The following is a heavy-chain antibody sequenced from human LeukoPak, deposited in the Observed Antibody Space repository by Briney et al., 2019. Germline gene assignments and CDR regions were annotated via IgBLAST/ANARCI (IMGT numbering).Heavy chain of an antibody. Sequence: PSETLSLTCAVYGGSFSGYYWSWIRQPPGKGLEWSGEINHSGSTNYNPSLKSRVTISVDTSKNQFSLKLSSVTAADTAVYYCARGSLKGYFIAARARLNFGYWGQGNLVTVSS. CDR2: INHSGST. CDR1: GGSFSGYY. J-gene: IGHJ4*02. V-gene: IGHV4-34*01. D-gene: IGHD6-13*01. CDR3: ARGSLKGYFIAARARLNFGY.